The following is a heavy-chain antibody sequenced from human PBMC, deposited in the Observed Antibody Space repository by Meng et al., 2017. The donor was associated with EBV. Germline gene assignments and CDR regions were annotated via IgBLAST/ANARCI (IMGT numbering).Heavy chain of an antibody. V-gene: IGHV3-23*01. Sequence: EVQLLDAGGGLVQPGGSLRLSCAASGFTFSSYAMSWVRQAPGKGLEWVSAISGSGGSTCYADSVKGRFTISRDNSKNTQYLQMNSLRAEDTAVYYCAKGLLKRDLVDYWGQGTLVTVSS. CDR1: GFTFSSYA. D-gene: IGHD1-26*01. CDR3: AKGLLKRDLVDY. CDR2: ISGSGGST. J-gene: IGHJ4*02.